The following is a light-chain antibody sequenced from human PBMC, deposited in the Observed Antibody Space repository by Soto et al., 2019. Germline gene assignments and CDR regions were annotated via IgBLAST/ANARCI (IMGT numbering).Light chain of an antibody. V-gene: IGKV3-15*01. CDR2: GAS. CDR3: QQYHNWPPKYT. CDR1: QTVVSN. J-gene: IGKJ2*01. Sequence: EIVMTQSPASLSVSPGDGATLSCRASQTVVSNLAWYQQKPGQGPRLLIHGASTRAAGVPARFSGSGSGTDFTLTISSLQSEDFAVYYCQQYHNWPPKYTFGQGTKLQIK.